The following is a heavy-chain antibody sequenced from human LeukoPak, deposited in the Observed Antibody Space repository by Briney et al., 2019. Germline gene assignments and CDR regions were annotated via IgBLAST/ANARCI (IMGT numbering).Heavy chain of an antibody. CDR3: ARHASAVSAPGY. J-gene: IGHJ4*02. CDR2: IFYTGTT. D-gene: IGHD6-19*01. V-gene: IGHV4-59*08. Sequence: PSETLSLTCTVSGGSISAYYWSWIRQPPGKGMEWIGYIFYTGTTNYNPSLKSRVTMSADTSKSQISLKLSSVTAADTAVYYCARHASAVSAPGYWGQGTLVTVSS. CDR1: GGSISAYY.